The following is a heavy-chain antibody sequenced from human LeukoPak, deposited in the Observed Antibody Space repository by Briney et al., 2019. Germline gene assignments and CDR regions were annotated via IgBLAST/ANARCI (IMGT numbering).Heavy chain of an antibody. J-gene: IGHJ4*02. V-gene: IGHV1-46*01. D-gene: IGHD2-15*01. Sequence: ASVKVSCKASGYTFTIYYMHWVRQAPGQGLEWMGIINPSGGSTSYAQKFQGRVTMTRDTSTSTVYMELSSLRSEDTAVYYCARGYCSGGSCYSVGYFDYWGQGTLVTVSS. CDR2: INPSGGST. CDR1: GYTFTIYY. CDR3: ARGYCSGGSCYSVGYFDY.